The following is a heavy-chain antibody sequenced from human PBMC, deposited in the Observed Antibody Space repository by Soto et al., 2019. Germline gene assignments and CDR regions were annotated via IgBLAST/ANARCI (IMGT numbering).Heavy chain of an antibody. Sequence: EVQLLESGGGVVQPGGSLRLSCAASGFTFSSHAMTWVRQVPGKGLEWVSVISVSGASTYYAGSVKGRFTVSRDNSNYTLYLQMNGLRADDTAVYYCAHTPGMDRGVTGHYYYQYTDVWGKGATVTVSS. V-gene: IGHV3-23*01. CDR2: ISVSGAST. J-gene: IGHJ6*03. CDR3: AHTPGMDRGVTGHYYYQYTDV. CDR1: GFTFSSHA. D-gene: IGHD3-10*01.